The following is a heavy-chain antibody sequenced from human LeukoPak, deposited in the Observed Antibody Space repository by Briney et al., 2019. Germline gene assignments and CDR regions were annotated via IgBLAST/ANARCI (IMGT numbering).Heavy chain of an antibody. Sequence: PGGSLRLSCAASGFTFSTYAITWVRRAPGKGLEWVPAISGSGGKTYYADSVKGRFTTSRDNSKNTLYLQMNSLRVEDTALYYCARVRSVGGNPHAFNIWGQGTMVTVSS. CDR1: GFTFSTYA. V-gene: IGHV3-23*01. CDR3: ARVRSVGGNPHAFNI. CDR2: ISGSGGKT. D-gene: IGHD4-23*01. J-gene: IGHJ3*02.